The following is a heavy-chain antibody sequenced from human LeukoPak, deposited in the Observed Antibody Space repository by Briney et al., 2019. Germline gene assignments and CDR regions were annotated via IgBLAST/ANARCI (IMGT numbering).Heavy chain of an antibody. J-gene: IGHJ4*02. CDR3: ARGLLRDGYTYSYSFDY. Sequence: AGGSLRLSCAASGFTFSTNYMNWVRQAPGKGLEWVSVVYMGGATYYSDAVKGRFTISRDITKNTIYLQMNNLRAEDTAVYYCARGLLRDGYTYSYSFDYWGQGTLVTVSS. V-gene: IGHV3-66*01. CDR2: VYMGGAT. D-gene: IGHD5-18*01. CDR1: GFTFSTNY.